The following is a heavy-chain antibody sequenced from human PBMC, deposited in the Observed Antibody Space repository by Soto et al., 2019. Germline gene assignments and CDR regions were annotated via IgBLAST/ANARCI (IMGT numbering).Heavy chain of an antibody. Sequence: WASVKVSCKVSGYTLTELSIHWVRQAPGKGLEWMGGFDPEDGETIYAQKFQGRVTMTEDTSTDTAYMELSSLRSEDTAVYYCATSRYSGSYLGYYYYGMDVWGQGTTVTVSS. J-gene: IGHJ6*02. V-gene: IGHV1-24*01. D-gene: IGHD1-26*01. CDR1: GYTLTELS. CDR3: ATSRYSGSYLGYYYYGMDV. CDR2: FDPEDGET.